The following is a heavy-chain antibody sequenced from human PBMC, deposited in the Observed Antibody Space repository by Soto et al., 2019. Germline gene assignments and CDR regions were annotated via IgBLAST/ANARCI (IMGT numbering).Heavy chain of an antibody. V-gene: IGHV3-33*06. CDR1: GFTFSGYG. J-gene: IGHJ6*02. Sequence: PGGSLRLSCAASGFTFSGYGMHWVRQAPGKGLEWVAVIWNDGNGYYYANSVKGRFTISRDNSKNTLYLQMNSLRAEDTAVYYCAKSVGNYYDYYYYGMDVWGQGTTVTVSS. D-gene: IGHD1-26*01. CDR3: AKSVGNYYDYYYYGMDV. CDR2: IWNDGNGY.